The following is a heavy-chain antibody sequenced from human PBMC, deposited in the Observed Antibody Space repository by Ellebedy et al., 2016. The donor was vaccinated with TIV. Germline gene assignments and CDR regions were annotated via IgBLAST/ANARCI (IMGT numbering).Heavy chain of an antibody. CDR2: IYYSGST. CDR3: AGDYGAYFDY. J-gene: IGHJ4*02. CDR1: GGSFSGYY. D-gene: IGHD4-17*01. Sequence: MPGGSLRLSCAVYGGSFSGYYWSWIRQPPGKGLEWIGYIYYSGSTNYNPSLKSRVTISVDMSKNQFSLRLSSVTAADTAVYYCAGDYGAYFDYWGQGTLVTVSS. V-gene: IGHV4-59*08.